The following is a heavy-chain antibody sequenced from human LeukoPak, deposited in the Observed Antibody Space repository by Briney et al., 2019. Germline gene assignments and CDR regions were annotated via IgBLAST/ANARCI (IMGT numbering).Heavy chain of an antibody. CDR1: GGSISSGSYY. CDR2: IYTSGST. Sequence: PSETLSLTCTVSGGSISSGSYYWSWIRQPAGKGLEWIGRIYTSGSTNYNPSLKSRVTISVDTSKNQFSLKLSSVTAADTAVYYCASTRTAAWLQFFDYWGQGTLVTVSS. CDR3: ASTRTAAWLQFFDY. D-gene: IGHD5-24*01. J-gene: IGHJ4*02. V-gene: IGHV4-61*02.